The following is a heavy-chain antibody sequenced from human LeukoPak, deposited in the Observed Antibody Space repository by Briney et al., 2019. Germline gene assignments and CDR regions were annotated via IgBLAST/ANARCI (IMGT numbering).Heavy chain of an antibody. CDR1: GFTFSDYY. Sequence: GGSLRLSCAASGFTFSDYYMSWIRQAPGKGLEWVSYISSSSSYTNHADSVKGRFTISRDNAKNSLYLQMNSLRAEDTAVYYCARSVSLDYFDYWGQGTLVTVSS. V-gene: IGHV3-11*06. CDR2: ISSSSSYT. J-gene: IGHJ4*02. CDR3: ARSVSLDYFDY.